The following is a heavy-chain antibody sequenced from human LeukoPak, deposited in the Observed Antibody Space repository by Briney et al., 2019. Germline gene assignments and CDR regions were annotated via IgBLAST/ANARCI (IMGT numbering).Heavy chain of an antibody. CDR3: AGRVTGYSSGYVY. V-gene: IGHV3-23*01. D-gene: IGHD5-18*01. J-gene: IGHJ4*02. CDR1: GITFSNYA. Sequence: GGSLRLSCVASGITFSNYAVSRVRQAPEKGLDWVSVISGSAHKIRYADSVKGRFTISRDNSENIVYLQMNNLRAEDTAVYYCAGRVTGYSSGYVYWGQGTLVTVSS. CDR2: ISGSAHKI.